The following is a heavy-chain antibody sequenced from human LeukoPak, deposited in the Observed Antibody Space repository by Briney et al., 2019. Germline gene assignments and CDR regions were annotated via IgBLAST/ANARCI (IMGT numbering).Heavy chain of an antibody. D-gene: IGHD2-2*01. J-gene: IGHJ4*02. V-gene: IGHV3-15*01. CDR3: ITRYCSSTSCYYAYDY. CDR1: GFTFSNAW. CDR2: IKSKTDGGTT. Sequence: GGSLRLSCAASGFTFSNAWMSWVRQAPGKGLEWVGRIKSKTDGGTTDYAAPVKGRFTISRDDSKNTLYLQMNSLKTEDTAVYYCITRYCSSTSCYYAYDYWGQGTLVTVSS.